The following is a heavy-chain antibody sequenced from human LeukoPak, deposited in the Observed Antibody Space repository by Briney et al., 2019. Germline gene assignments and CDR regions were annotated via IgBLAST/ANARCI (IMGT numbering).Heavy chain of an antibody. CDR3: ARMGRYYDSSGYYYEDLGAFDI. CDR1: GGSFSGYY. V-gene: IGHV4-34*01. J-gene: IGHJ3*02. D-gene: IGHD3-22*01. Sequence: SETLSLTCAVYGGSFSGYYWSWIRQPPGKGLEWIGEINHSGSTNYNPSLKSRVTISVDTSKNQFSLKLSSVTAADTAVNYCARMGRYYDSSGYYYEDLGAFDIWGQGTMVTVSS. CDR2: INHSGST.